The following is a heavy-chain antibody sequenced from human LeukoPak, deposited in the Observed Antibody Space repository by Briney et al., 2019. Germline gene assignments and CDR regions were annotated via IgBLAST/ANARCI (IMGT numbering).Heavy chain of an antibody. Sequence: SETLSLTCAVYGGSFSGYYWSWIRQPPGKGLEWIGEINHSGSTNFNPSLKSRVTISVDTSKNQFSLKLSSVTAADTAVYYCARGARRTSGYSYGPQVFGAKTFDYWGQGTLVTVSS. CDR1: GGSFSGYY. V-gene: IGHV4-34*01. D-gene: IGHD5-18*01. CDR2: INHSGST. CDR3: ARGARRTSGYSYGPQVFGAKTFDY. J-gene: IGHJ4*02.